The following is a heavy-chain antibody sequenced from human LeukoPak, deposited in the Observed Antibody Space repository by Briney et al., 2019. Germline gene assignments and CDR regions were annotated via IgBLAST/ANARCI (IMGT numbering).Heavy chain of an antibody. J-gene: IGHJ5*02. CDR3: ARDFPTVVPAAISWFDP. CDR1: GDSVSSNSAA. D-gene: IGHD2-2*02. V-gene: IGHV6-1*01. CDR2: TYYRSKWYN. Sequence: SQTLSLTCAISGDSVSSNSAAWNWIRQSPSRGLEWLGRTYYRSKWYNDYAVSVKSRITINPDTSKNQFSLQLNSVTPEVTAVYYCARDFPTVVPAAISWFDPWGQGTLVTVSS.